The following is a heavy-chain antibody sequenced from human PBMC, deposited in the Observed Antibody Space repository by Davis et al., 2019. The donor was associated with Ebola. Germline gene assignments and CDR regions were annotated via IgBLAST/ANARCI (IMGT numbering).Heavy chain of an antibody. CDR2: ISSSGSTI. CDR3: ASIKYSSSWYFWFDP. J-gene: IGHJ5*02. Sequence: PGGSLRLSCAASGFTFSSYEMNWVRQAPGKGLEWVSYISSSGSTIYYAVSVKGRFTISRDNAKNSLYLQMNSLRAEDTAVYYCASIKYSSSWYFWFDPWGQGTLVTVSS. D-gene: IGHD6-13*01. CDR1: GFTFSSYE. V-gene: IGHV3-48*03.